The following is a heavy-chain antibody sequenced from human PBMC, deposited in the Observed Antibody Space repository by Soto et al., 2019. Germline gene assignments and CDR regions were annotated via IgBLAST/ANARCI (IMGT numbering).Heavy chain of an antibody. CDR3: ASSTSAAEGYYYYYYGMGC. J-gene: IGHJ6*02. V-gene: IGHV3-48*03. Sequence: GWSLRLSCAASGFTFSSYEMNWVRQAPGKGLEWVSYISSSGSTIYYADSVKGRFTISRDNAKNSLYLQMNSLRAEDTAVYYCASSTSAAEGYYYYYYGMGCWGQGTTVTVSS. CDR1: GFTFSSYE. CDR2: ISSSGSTI. D-gene: IGHD6-25*01.